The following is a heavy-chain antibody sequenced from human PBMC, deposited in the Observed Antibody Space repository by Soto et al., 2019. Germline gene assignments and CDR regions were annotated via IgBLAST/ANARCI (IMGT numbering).Heavy chain of an antibody. CDR1: GGSVHCYY. D-gene: IGHD3-3*01. Sequence: SETLSRTCSVYGGSVHCYYWNWIRHPPGKGLEWIGEINHTGGTHYNPSLKSRVTMSVDTSKNQFSLRLSSVTAADTAIYYCATRITVFGLLIPPFDPWGQGTQVTVSS. J-gene: IGHJ5*02. V-gene: IGHV4-34*01. CDR3: ATRITVFGLLIPPFDP. CDR2: INHTGGT.